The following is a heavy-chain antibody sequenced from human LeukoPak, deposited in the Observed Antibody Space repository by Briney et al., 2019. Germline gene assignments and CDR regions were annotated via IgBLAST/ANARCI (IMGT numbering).Heavy chain of an antibody. CDR2: ISSSSSYI. CDR3: AKEITYFDFWSSYSPTEAFDI. Sequence: PGGSLRLSCAASGFTFSSYSMNWVRQAPGKGLEWVSSISSSSSYIYYADSVKGRFTISRDNSKNTLYLQMNSLRAEDTAVYYCAKEITYFDFWSSYSPTEAFDIWGQGTMVTVSS. CDR1: GFTFSSYS. J-gene: IGHJ3*02. V-gene: IGHV3-21*04. D-gene: IGHD3-3*01.